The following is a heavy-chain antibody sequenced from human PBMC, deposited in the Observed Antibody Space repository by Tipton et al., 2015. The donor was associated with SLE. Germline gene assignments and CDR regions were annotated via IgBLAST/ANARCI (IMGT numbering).Heavy chain of an antibody. CDR3: ARFRGTTVTRYFDL. CDR1: GGSFSGYY. V-gene: IGHV4-34*12. Sequence: TLSLTCAVYGGSFSGYYWSWIRQPPGKGLEWIGDIIHTGSTNYNPSLKRRFTISIDSSKNQFSLKLSSVTAAGTAEYYCARFRGTTVTRYFDLWGRGTLVTVSS. D-gene: IGHD4-11*01. CDR2: IIHTGST. J-gene: IGHJ2*01.